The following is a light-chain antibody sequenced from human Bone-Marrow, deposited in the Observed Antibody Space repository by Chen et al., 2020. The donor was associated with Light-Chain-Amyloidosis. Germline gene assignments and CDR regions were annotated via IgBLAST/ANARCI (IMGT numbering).Light chain of an antibody. CDR2: EDD. Sequence: FMLTQPHSVSEFPRKSGIISSTRSSGSIATNYVQWYQQRPGRSPTTVIYEDDQRPAGVPDRFSGSIDRSSNSASLTISGLKTEDEADYYCQSYQGSSQGVFGGGTKLTVL. CDR1: SGSIATNY. CDR3: QSYQGSSQGV. V-gene: IGLV6-57*01. J-gene: IGLJ3*02.